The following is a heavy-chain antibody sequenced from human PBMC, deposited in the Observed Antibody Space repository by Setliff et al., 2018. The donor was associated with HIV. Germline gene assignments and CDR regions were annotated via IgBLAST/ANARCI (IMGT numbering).Heavy chain of an antibody. CDR3: ARARTAVIRTVWFDR. J-gene: IGHJ5*02. CDR1: GVSISSNY. CDR2: SSYSGST. Sequence: SETLSLTCNVSGVSISSNYWSWIRQPPGKGLEYIGYSSYSGSTNYAPSLRSRATISADTSKNQISLKLSSVTAADTAVYYCARARTAVIRTVWFDRWGQGTLVTSPQ. D-gene: IGHD4-17*01. V-gene: IGHV4-59*01.